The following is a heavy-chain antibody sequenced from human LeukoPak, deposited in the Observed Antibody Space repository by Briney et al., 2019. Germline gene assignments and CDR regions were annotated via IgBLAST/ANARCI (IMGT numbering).Heavy chain of an antibody. V-gene: IGHV4-39*07. Sequence: SETLSLTCTVSGGSISSSSYYWGWIRQPPGKGLEWIGSIYYSGSTYYNPSLKSRVTISVDTSKNQFSLKLSSVTAADTAVYYCARGYSSGWPRGPWFDPWGQGTLVTVSS. CDR2: IYYSGST. J-gene: IGHJ5*02. CDR3: ARGYSSGWPRGPWFDP. D-gene: IGHD6-19*01. CDR1: GGSISSSSYY.